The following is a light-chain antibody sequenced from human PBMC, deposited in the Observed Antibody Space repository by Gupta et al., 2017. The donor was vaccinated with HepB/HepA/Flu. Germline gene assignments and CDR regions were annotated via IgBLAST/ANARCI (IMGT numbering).Light chain of an antibody. CDR3: QQLNSYPLMYT. V-gene: IGKV1-9*01. J-gene: IGKJ2*01. CDR1: QGISSY. Sequence: DIQLTQSPSFLYASVGDRVTITCRASQGISSYLAWYQQKPGKAPKLLIYAASTLQSGVPSRFSGSGSGTEFTLTISSLQPEDFATYYCQQLNSYPLMYTFGQGTKLEIK. CDR2: AAS.